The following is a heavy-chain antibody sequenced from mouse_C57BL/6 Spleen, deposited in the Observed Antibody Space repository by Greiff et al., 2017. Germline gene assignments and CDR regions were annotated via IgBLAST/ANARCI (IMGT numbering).Heavy chain of an antibody. CDR1: GYTFTSYW. Sequence: QVQLQQPGAELVRPGTSVKLSCKASGYTFTSYWMHWVKQRPGQGLEWIGVIDPSDSYTNYNQKFKGKATLTVDTSSSTAYMQLSSLTSEDSAVYYCAREILRNSFDVWGTGTTVTVSS. V-gene: IGHV1-59*01. CDR3: AREILRNSFDV. D-gene: IGHD1-1*01. CDR2: IDPSDSYT. J-gene: IGHJ1*03.